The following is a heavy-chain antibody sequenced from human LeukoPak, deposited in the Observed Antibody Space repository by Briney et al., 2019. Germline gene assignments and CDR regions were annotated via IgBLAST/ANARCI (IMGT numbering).Heavy chain of an antibody. CDR3: ATIKRGDIFGYFDF. D-gene: IGHD5-18*01. CDR1: GGSISSHY. Sequence: PSETLSLTCTVSGGSISSHYWGWIRQPPGKGLEWIGYLYGSGSTKANPSLESRVTLSADTSKNQFSLRLSPVTAADTAVYYCATIKRGDIFGYFDFWGQGILVAVSS. J-gene: IGHJ4*02. V-gene: IGHV4-59*11. CDR2: LYGSGST.